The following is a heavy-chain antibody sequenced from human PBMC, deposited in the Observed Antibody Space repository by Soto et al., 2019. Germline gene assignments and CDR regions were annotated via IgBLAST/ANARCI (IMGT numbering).Heavy chain of an antibody. CDR2: IWYDGSNK. J-gene: IGHJ1*01. Sequence: GGSLRLSCAASGFTFSSYGMHWVRQAPGKGLEWVAVIWYDGSNKYYADSVKGRFTISRDNSKSTLYLQMNSLRAEDTAVYYCAIVPAASVRAEYFQHWGQGTLVTVSS. CDR3: AIVPAASVRAEYFQH. V-gene: IGHV3-33*01. D-gene: IGHD2-2*01. CDR1: GFTFSSYG.